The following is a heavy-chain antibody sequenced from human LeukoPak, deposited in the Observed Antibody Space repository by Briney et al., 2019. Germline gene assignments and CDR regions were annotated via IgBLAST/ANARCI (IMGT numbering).Heavy chain of an antibody. D-gene: IGHD6-6*01. J-gene: IGHJ4*02. CDR1: GGSISSGDYY. CDR3: ARGGPEQLVEGFDY. CDR2: IYYSGST. Sequence: PSETLSLTCTVSGGSISSGDYYWSWIRQPPGKGLEWIGYIYYSGSTYYNPSLKSRVTISVDTSKNQFSLKLSSVTAADTAVHYCARGGPEQLVEGFDYWGQGTLVTVSS. V-gene: IGHV4-30-4*08.